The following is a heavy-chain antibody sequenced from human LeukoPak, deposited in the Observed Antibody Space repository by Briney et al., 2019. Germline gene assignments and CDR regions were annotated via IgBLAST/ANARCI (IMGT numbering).Heavy chain of an antibody. CDR1: GGSFSGYY. CDR2: IYYSGST. CDR3: ARVRRVAQGWSDY. J-gene: IGHJ4*02. V-gene: IGHV4-31*11. D-gene: IGHD6-19*01. Sequence: SETLSLTCAVYGGSFSGYYWSWIRQHPGKGLEWIGYIYYSGSTYYNPPLKSQVTISVDTSKNQFSLKLSSVTAADTAVYYCARVRRVAQGWSDYWGQGTLVTVSS.